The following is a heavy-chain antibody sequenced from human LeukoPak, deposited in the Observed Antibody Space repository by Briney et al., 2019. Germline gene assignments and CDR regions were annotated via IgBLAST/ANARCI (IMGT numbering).Heavy chain of an antibody. D-gene: IGHD3-22*01. CDR1: GASITSYY. CDR2: IYYSGST. Sequence: SETLSLTCTVSGASITSYYWSWIRQPPGKGLEWIGYIYYSGSTNYNPSLKSRVTISVDTSKNQFSLKLTSVTAADTAVYYCAVRGYYHTLDYWGQGTLVTVSS. CDR3: AVRGYYHTLDY. J-gene: IGHJ4*02. V-gene: IGHV4-59*01.